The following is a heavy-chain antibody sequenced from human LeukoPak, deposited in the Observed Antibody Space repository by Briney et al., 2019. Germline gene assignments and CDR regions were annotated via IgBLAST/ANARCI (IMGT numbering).Heavy chain of an antibody. CDR1: GYTFTRYY. CDR3: ARGDCSGGSCYSILLFDP. CDR2: INPNSGGT. Sequence: ASVKVSCKASGYTFTRYYMHWVRQAPGQGLKWMGWINPNSGGTNYAQKFQGRVTMTRDTSISTAYLELSRLRSDDTAVYYCARGDCSGGSCYSILLFDPWGQGTLVTVSS. J-gene: IGHJ5*02. D-gene: IGHD2-15*01. V-gene: IGHV1-2*02.